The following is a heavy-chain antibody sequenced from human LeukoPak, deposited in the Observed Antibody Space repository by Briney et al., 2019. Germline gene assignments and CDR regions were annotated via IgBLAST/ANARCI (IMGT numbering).Heavy chain of an antibody. D-gene: IGHD6-13*01. Sequence: PGGSLRLSCVASGFTFSSYSMNWVRRTPGKGLEWVSYISSTSSIIYYADSVKGRFTISRDNAKDSLYLQMNSLRAEDTAVYYCAREYSSSWYYFDYWGQGTLVTVSS. CDR2: ISSTSSII. J-gene: IGHJ4*02. CDR1: GFTFSSYS. CDR3: AREYSSSWYYFDY. V-gene: IGHV3-48*01.